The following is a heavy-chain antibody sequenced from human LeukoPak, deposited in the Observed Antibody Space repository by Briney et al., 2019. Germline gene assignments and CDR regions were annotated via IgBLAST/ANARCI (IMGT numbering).Heavy chain of an antibody. CDR2: ISGSGGTT. CDR1: GFTFSSYA. CDR3: AKHDSSSCPRRLTTIDAFDI. V-gene: IGHV3-23*01. J-gene: IGHJ3*02. D-gene: IGHD3-22*01. Sequence: PGGSLRLSCAASGFTFSSYAMSWVRQAPGKGLEWVSAISGSGGTTFYTDSVKGRFTISRDNSKNTLYLQMNSLRAEATAVYYCAKHDSSSCPRRLTTIDAFDIWGQGTMVTVSS.